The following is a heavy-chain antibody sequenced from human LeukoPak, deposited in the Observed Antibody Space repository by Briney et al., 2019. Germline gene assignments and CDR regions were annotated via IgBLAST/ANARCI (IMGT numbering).Heavy chain of an antibody. V-gene: IGHV1-2*02. CDR1: GYTFTGYY. J-gene: IGHJ6*02. D-gene: IGHD1-7*01. Sequence: GASVNVSCKASGYTFTGYYMHWVRQAPGQGLEGVGWINLNSGGTNYAQNFQDRVPMTRDTSISTAYMELSRLRSDDTAVYYCATPVFGGTTIAGYYYYGMDVCGQGTTVTVSS. CDR2: INLNSGGT. CDR3: ATPVFGGTTIAGYYYYGMDV.